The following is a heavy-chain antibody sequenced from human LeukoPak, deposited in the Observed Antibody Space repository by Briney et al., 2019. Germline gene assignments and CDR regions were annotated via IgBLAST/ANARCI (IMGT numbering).Heavy chain of an antibody. CDR2: ISSSSSYI. D-gene: IGHD5-18*01. V-gene: IGHV3-21*01. Sequence: GGSLRLSCAASGFTFSSYSMNWVRQAPGKGLEWVSSISSSSSYIYYADSVKGRFTISRDNAKNSLYLQMNSLRAEDTAVYYCARSDTPLSAFVIWGQGTMVTVSS. CDR3: ARSDTPLSAFVI. J-gene: IGHJ3*02. CDR1: GFTFSSYS.